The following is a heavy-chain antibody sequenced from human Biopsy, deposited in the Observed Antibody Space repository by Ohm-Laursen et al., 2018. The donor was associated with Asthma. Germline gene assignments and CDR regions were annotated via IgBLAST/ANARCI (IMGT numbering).Heavy chain of an antibody. CDR1: GFRFSSYA. Sequence: SLRLSCTASGFRFSSYAMHWVRQAPGKGLGWVAGIFFDGSNKYYADPVKGRFTISRDNSKDTLYLQVNSLRGDDTAVYYCARGKTWGRSYYFDYWGQGTLVTVSS. D-gene: IGHD6-6*01. V-gene: IGHV3-30-3*01. CDR2: IFFDGSNK. J-gene: IGHJ4*02. CDR3: ARGKTWGRSYYFDY.